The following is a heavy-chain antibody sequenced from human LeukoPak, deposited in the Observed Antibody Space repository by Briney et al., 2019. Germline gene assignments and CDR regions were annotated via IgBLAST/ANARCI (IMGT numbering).Heavy chain of an antibody. D-gene: IGHD6-19*01. J-gene: IGHJ4*02. CDR2: ISYDGSNK. Sequence: PGGSLRLSCAASGFTFSSYGMHWVRQAPGKGLEWVAVISYDGSNKYYADSVKGRFTISRDNSKNTLYLQMNSLRAEDTAVYYCAKGYSSGWYHLWSAGPYFDYWGQGTLVTVSS. CDR3: AKGYSSGWYHLWSAGPYFDY. V-gene: IGHV3-30*18. CDR1: GFTFSSYG.